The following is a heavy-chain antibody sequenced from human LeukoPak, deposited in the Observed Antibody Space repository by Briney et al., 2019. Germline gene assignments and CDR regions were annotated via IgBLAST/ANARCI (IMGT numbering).Heavy chain of an antibody. V-gene: IGHV3-30*04. CDR2: ISYDGSNK. Sequence: GRSLRLSCAASGFTFSSDAMHWVRQAPGKGLEWVAVISYDGSNKYYADSVKGRFTISRDNSKNTLYLQMNSLRAEDTAVYYCAKEARYCSSTSCYAGYYYGMDVWGQGTTVTVSS. J-gene: IGHJ6*02. D-gene: IGHD2-2*01. CDR3: AKEARYCSSTSCYAGYYYGMDV. CDR1: GFTFSSDA.